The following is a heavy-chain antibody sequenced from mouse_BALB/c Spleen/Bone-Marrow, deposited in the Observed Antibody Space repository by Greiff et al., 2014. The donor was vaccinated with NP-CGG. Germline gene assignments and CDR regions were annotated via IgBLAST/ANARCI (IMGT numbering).Heavy chain of an antibody. Sequence: DVKLQESGAELVKPGASVKLSCTASGFNIKDTYMHWVKQRPEQGLEWIGRIDPANGNTKYDPKFQGKATITADPSSNTAYLQLSSLTSEDTAVYYCARGGAFAYWGQGTLVTVSA. CDR1: GFNIKDTY. CDR2: IDPANGNT. J-gene: IGHJ3*01. V-gene: IGHV14-3*02. CDR3: ARGGAFAY.